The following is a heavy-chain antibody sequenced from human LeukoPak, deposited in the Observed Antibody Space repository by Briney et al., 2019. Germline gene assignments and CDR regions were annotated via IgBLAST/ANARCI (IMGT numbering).Heavy chain of an antibody. CDR3: ARKRTQYWYFDL. CDR2: IYYNGST. V-gene: IGHV4-59*08. J-gene: IGHJ2*01. CDR1: GGSISSYY. Sequence: SETLSLTCTVSGGSISSYYWSWIRQPPGKGLEWIGYIYYNGSTNYNPSLKSRVTMSVDTSKNQFSLKLSSVTAADTAVYYCARKRTQYWYFDLWGRGTLVTVSS.